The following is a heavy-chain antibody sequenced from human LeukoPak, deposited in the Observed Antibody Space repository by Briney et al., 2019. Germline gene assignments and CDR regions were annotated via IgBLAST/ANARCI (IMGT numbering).Heavy chain of an antibody. J-gene: IGHJ4*02. CDR3: ANPVDSSGWYEGLFDY. Sequence: GGSLRLSCAAYGFTFSIYAMSWVRQAPGKGLEWVSAISGSGGSTYYADSVKGRFTISRDNSKNTLYLQMNSLRAEDTAVYYCANPVDSSGWYEGLFDYWGQGTLVTVSS. V-gene: IGHV3-23*01. CDR2: ISGSGGST. CDR1: GFTFSIYA. D-gene: IGHD6-19*01.